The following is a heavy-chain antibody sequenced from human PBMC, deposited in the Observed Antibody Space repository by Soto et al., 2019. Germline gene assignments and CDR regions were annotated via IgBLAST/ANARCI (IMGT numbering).Heavy chain of an antibody. J-gene: IGHJ4*02. CDR3: ARVRVLRFLHYYDSSPAYYFDY. Sequence: PSETLSLTCAVYGGSFSGYYWSWIRQPPGKGLEWIGEINHSGSTNYNPSLKSRVTISVDTSKNQFSLKLSSVTAADTAVYYCARVRVLRFLHYYDSSPAYYFDYWGQGTLVTSPQ. D-gene: IGHD3-22*01. CDR2: INHSGST. CDR1: GGSFSGYY. V-gene: IGHV4-34*01.